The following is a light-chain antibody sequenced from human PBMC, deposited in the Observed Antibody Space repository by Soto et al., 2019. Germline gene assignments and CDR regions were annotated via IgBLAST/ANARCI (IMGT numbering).Light chain of an antibody. Sequence: QSPSSLAICLGERATIKCKSSRSVLSSSNNKNYLAWFQQKPGQPPKLLFYWASTRESGVPARFSVSGSATDFTLTISSLQAEDVAVYYCQQYHSDPITFGQGTRLEIK. CDR3: QQYHSDPIT. CDR1: RSVLSSSNNKNY. J-gene: IGKJ5*01. CDR2: WAS. V-gene: IGKV4-1*01.